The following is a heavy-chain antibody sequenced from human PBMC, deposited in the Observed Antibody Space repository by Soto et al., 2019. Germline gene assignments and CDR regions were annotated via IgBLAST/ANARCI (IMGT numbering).Heavy chain of an antibody. CDR1: GFTFSSYS. J-gene: IGHJ6*01. V-gene: IGHV3-30-3*01. CDR2: ISYDGSDK. D-gene: IGHD3-10*01. Sequence: QVQLVESGGGVVQPGRSLRLSCAASGFTFSSYSMHWVRQAPGKGLEWVAVISYDGSDKYYADSVKGRFTISRDNSKNTLDLEMNSLRAEDTAVYYCAREAGVYGSGSYGMDVW. CDR3: AREAGVYGSGSYGMDV.